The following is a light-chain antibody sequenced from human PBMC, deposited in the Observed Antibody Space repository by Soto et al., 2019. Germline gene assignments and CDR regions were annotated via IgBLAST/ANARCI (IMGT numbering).Light chain of an antibody. CDR3: QQYNNWPPIT. V-gene: IGKV3-15*01. CDR2: GAS. Sequence: EIVMTQSPATLSVSPGERATLSCRASQSVSSNLACYQQKPSQVPRLLIYGASTRATDMPGRFSGRGAGAELTLTISSLQSEDFAVYYCQQYNNWPPITFGQGTRLEIK. CDR1: QSVSSN. J-gene: IGKJ5*01.